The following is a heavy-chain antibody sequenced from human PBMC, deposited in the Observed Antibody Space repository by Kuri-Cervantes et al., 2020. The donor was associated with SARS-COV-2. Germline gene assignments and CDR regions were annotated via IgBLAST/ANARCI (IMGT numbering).Heavy chain of an antibody. CDR3: ARWKGTGYGSGTVPYYGMDV. CDR2: IIPIFGTA. J-gene: IGHJ6*02. D-gene: IGHD3-10*01. V-gene: IGHV1-69*13. CDR1: GYTFTSYD. Sequence: SVKVSCKASGYTFTSYDINWVRQATGQGLEWMGGIIPIFGTANYAQKFQGRVTITADESTSTAYMELSSLRSEDTAVYYCARWKGTGYGSGTVPYYGMDVWGQGTTVTVSS.